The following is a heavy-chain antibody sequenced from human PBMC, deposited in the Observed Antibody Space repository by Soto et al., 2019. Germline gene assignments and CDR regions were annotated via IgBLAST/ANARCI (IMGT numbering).Heavy chain of an antibody. CDR2: IYPGDSDT. D-gene: IGHD6-13*01. J-gene: IGHJ6*02. CDR1: GYSFTSYW. V-gene: IGHV5-51*01. Sequence: GESLKISCKGSGYSFTSYWIGWVRQMPVKGLEWMGIIYPGDSDTRYSPSFQGQVTISADKSISTAYLQWSSLKASDTAMYYCARLSSCWSRCRFGNGMVVWGQGTTVTVAS. CDR3: ARLSSCWSRCRFGNGMVV.